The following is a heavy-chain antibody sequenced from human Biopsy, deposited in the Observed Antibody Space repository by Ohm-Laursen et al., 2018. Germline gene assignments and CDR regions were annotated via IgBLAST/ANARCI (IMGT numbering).Heavy chain of an antibody. D-gene: IGHD6-6*01. J-gene: IGHJ6*02. CDR3: ARESSRRAREGGMDV. CDR2: ISETSSHI. V-gene: IGHV3-21*01. Sequence: SLRLSCSASGFSVSSYDMNWVRQAPGKGLEWISYISETSSHIYDADSVRGRFAVARDIAKNSLYLQLNSLRVEDTAVYYCARESSRRAREGGMDVWGQGTTATVSS. CDR1: GFSVSSYD.